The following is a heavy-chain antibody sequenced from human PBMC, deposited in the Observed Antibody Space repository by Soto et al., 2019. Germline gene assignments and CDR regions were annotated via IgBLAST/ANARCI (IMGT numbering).Heavy chain of an antibody. J-gene: IGHJ4*02. Sequence: QVQLVQSGAEVKKPGASVKVSCKTSGYTFTNYGFNWVRQAPGQGLEWMGWINTYNGETNYAQKFQGRVTMTTDTSPSPALLGVGGLGSDDTAIYYCAASQQFAYWGQGTLVSVSS. CDR1: GYTFTNYG. D-gene: IGHD6-13*01. CDR2: INTYNGET. V-gene: IGHV1-18*01. CDR3: AASQQFAY.